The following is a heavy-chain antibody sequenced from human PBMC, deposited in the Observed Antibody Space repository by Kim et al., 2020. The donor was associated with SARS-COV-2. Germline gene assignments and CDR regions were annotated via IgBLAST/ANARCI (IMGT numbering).Heavy chain of an antibody. Sequence: NDIYNADSVKGRFTISRDDATNSLYLKMNSLSAEDTAVYYCARDSQYKGYWGQGTLVTVSS. J-gene: IGHJ4*02. CDR3: ARDSQYKGY. V-gene: IGHV3-21*01. CDR2: NDI. D-gene: IGHD1-20*01.